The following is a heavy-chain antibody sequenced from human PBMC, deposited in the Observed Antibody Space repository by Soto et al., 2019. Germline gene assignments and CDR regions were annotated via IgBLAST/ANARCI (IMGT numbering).Heavy chain of an antibody. J-gene: IGHJ4*02. V-gene: IGHV3-33*01. Sequence: QVPLVESGGGVVQPGRSLRLSCAASGFSFSSHGMHWIRQAPGKGLEWVAIIWNDGSDKNYADSVKGRFTISRDNFKNTLYLQMNRLRNEDTAVYYWARSLPTGAACYIADSWGQGTLVTVSS. CDR3: ARSLPTGAACYIADS. D-gene: IGHD2-2*02. CDR1: GFSFSSHG. CDR2: IWNDGSDK.